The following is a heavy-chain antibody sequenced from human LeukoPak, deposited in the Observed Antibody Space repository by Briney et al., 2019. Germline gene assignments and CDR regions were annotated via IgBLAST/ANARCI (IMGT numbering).Heavy chain of an antibody. CDR1: GFTFSSYW. Sequence: GGSLRLSCAASGFTFSSYWMSWVRQAPGKGLEWVANIKQDGSEKYYVDSVKGRFTISRDNAKNSLYLQMSSLRAEDTAVYYCARDLGESNGWYYYYYGMDVWGQGSTVTVSS. V-gene: IGHV3-7*01. J-gene: IGHJ6*02. CDR2: IKQDGSEK. D-gene: IGHD6-19*01. CDR3: ARDLGESNGWYYYYYGMDV.